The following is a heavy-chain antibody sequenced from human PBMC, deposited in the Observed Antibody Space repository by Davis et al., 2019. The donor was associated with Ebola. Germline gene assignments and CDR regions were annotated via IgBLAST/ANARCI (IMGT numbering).Heavy chain of an antibody. V-gene: IGHV4-61*01. CDR1: GGSVRSGSYY. D-gene: IGHD3-22*01. J-gene: IGHJ4*02. CDR2: IYYSGST. CDR3: AREVPRYDSSGYYYLFDY. Sequence: MPSETLSLTFTVSGGSVRSGSYYWRWTRQPPGKGLEWIGYIYYSGSTNYNPSLKSRVTISVDTSKNQFSLKLSSVTAADTAVYYCAREVPRYDSSGYYYLFDYWGQGTLVTVSS.